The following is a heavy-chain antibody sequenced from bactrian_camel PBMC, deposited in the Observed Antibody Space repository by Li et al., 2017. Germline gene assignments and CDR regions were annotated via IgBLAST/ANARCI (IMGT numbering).Heavy chain of an antibody. CDR3: TARYEFGLGACRGVGGLGF. J-gene: IGHJ6*01. CDR2: IDSAGRT. D-gene: IGHD1*01. V-gene: IGHV3S53*01. Sequence: HVQLVESGGGSVQAGGPLRLSCAFDAYTPANVRMAWFRQAPGKEREEVARIDSAGRTSYADSVKGRFTISKDNRKNILYLQMNSLTPGDTAMYYCTARYEFGLGACRGVGGLGFWGQGTQVTVS. CDR1: AYTPANVR.